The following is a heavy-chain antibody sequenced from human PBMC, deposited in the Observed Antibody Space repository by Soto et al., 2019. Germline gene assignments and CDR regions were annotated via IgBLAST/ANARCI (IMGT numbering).Heavy chain of an antibody. J-gene: IGHJ5*02. V-gene: IGHV4-39*01. CDR1: GGSISSSSYY. CDR2: IYYSGST. D-gene: IGHD4-17*01. CDR3: ARSIEVTTSIRWFDP. Sequence: SETLSLTCTVSGGSISSSSYYWGWIRQPPGKGLEWIGSIYYSGSTYYNQSLKSRVTISVDTSKNQFSLKLSSVTAADTAVYYCARSIEVTTSIRWFDPWGQGTLVTVSS.